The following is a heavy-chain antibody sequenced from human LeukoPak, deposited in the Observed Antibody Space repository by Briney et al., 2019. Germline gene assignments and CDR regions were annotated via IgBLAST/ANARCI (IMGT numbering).Heavy chain of an antibody. D-gene: IGHD6-13*01. CDR2: IYYSGST. Sequence: PSETMSLTCTVSGGSISSSSYYWGWIRQPPGKGLEWSGSIYYSGSTYYNPSLKRRLTISVHTSKNRFSLKLSSVTAADTAVYYCARALGGQLANYYYYYMDVWGEGTTVTVSS. CDR3: ARALGGQLANYYYYYMDV. J-gene: IGHJ6*03. V-gene: IGHV4-39*01. CDR1: GGSISSSSYY.